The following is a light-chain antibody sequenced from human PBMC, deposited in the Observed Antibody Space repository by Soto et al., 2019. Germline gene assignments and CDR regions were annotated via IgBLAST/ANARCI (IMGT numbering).Light chain of an antibody. J-gene: IGKJ4*01. V-gene: IGKV3-15*01. Sequence: EIVMTQSPATLSVSPGERATLSCRASQSISRNLAWYQQKPGQAPRLLIYGASTRATGIPARFSGSGSGTEFTLTISSLQSADFAVYYCQQFNTWPPVTFGGGTKVEIK. CDR1: QSISRN. CDR3: QQFNTWPPVT. CDR2: GAS.